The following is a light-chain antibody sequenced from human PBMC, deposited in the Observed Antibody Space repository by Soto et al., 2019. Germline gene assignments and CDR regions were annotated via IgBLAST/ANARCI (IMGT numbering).Light chain of an antibody. CDR2: DTS. CDR1: QTISRN. J-gene: IGKJ2*01. Sequence: EIVMTQSPATLSLSPGEGATLSCRASQTISRNLAWYQQKPGQAPRLLIYDTSTRATGIPARFSGSGSGTELPLTISSLQSEDFAVYYCQQYNNWPPNTFGQGTKLEIK. CDR3: QQYNNWPPNT. V-gene: IGKV3-15*01.